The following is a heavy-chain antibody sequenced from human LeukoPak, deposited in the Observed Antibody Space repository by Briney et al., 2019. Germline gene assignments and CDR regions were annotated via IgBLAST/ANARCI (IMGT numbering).Heavy chain of an antibody. V-gene: IGHV1-46*01. CDR1: GYTFTSYY. Sequence: ASVKVSCKASGYTFTSYYMHWVRQAPGQGLEWMGIINPSGGSTSYAQKFQGRVTMTRDTSTSTVYMELSSLSSEDTAVYYCAKGELRFKEFDYWGQRTLVTVSS. CDR2: INPSGGST. D-gene: IGHD3-3*01. CDR3: AKGELRFKEFDY. J-gene: IGHJ4*02.